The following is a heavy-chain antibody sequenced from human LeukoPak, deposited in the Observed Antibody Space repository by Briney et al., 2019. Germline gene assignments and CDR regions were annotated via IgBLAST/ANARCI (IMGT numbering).Heavy chain of an antibody. J-gene: IGHJ4*02. D-gene: IGHD3-22*01. CDR1: GRTFTGYS. CDR3: AREDSTGYSSLDY. V-gene: IGHV1-2*02. Sequence: ASVKVSCKASGRTFTGYSSHWVRQAPGQGLEWMGWINLKSGGTNYAQKFQARVTMTRETSISTAYMELSRLRSDDTAVYYCAREDSTGYSSLDYWGQGTLVTVSS. CDR2: INLKSGGT.